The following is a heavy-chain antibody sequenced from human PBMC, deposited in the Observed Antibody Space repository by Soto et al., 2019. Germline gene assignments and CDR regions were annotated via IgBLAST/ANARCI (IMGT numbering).Heavy chain of an antibody. D-gene: IGHD6-13*01. J-gene: IGHJ5*02. CDR1: GGSFSGYY. CDR3: ARVRAAAGTSGWFDP. CDR2: INHSGST. V-gene: IGHV4-34*01. Sequence: QVQLQQWGAGLLKPSETLSLTCAVYGGSFSGYYWSWIRQPPGKGLEWIGEINHSGSTNYNPSLKSRVTISVDTSKNQFSLKLSSVTAADTAVYYCARVRAAAGTSGWFDPWGQGTLVTVSS.